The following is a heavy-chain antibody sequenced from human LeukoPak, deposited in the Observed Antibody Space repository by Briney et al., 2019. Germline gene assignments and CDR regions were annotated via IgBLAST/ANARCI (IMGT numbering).Heavy chain of an antibody. Sequence: GGSLRLSCAASGFTFTSYTMHWVRQAPGKGLEWVSSISSSSTSIYYADSVKGRFTISRDNAKNSLLLQMNSLRAEDTAVYYCATGSGGRGVNFDYWGQGTLVTVSP. CDR2: ISSSSTSI. CDR1: GFTFTSYT. CDR3: ATGSGGRGVNFDY. J-gene: IGHJ4*01. D-gene: IGHD3-10*01. V-gene: IGHV3-21*01.